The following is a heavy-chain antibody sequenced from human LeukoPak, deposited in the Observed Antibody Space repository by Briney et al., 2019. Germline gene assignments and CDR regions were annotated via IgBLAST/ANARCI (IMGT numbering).Heavy chain of an antibody. D-gene: IGHD3-10*01. Sequence: PGGSLRLSCAASGFTFSSYAMSWVRQAPGKGLEWVSAISGSGGSTYYADSVKGRFTISRDNSKNTLYLQMNGLRAEDTAVYYCAKHYYGSGSYYDAFDIWGQGTMVTVSS. CDR1: GFTFSSYA. J-gene: IGHJ3*02. CDR3: AKHYYGSGSYYDAFDI. V-gene: IGHV3-23*01. CDR2: ISGSGGST.